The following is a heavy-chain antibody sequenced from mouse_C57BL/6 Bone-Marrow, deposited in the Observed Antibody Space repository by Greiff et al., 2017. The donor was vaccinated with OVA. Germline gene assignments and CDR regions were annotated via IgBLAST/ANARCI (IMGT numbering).Heavy chain of an antibody. CDR3: TTYYYGRLWYFDV. CDR2: IDPENGDT. V-gene: IGHV14-4*01. D-gene: IGHD1-1*01. Sequence: VQLKQSGAELVRPGASVKLSCTASGFNIKDDYMHWVKQRPEQGLEWIGWIDPENGDTEYASKFQGKATITADTSSNTAYLQLSSLTSEDTAVYYCTTYYYGRLWYFDVWGTGTTVTVSS. CDR1: GFNIKDDY. J-gene: IGHJ1*03.